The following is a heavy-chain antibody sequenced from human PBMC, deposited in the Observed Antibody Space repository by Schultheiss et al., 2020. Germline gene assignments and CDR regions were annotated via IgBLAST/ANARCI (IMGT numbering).Heavy chain of an antibody. J-gene: IGHJ5*02. V-gene: IGHV4-59*08. CDR3: ARAAAGDFDP. Sequence: GSLRLSCTVSGGSISSYYWSWIRQPPGKGLEWIGYIYYSGSTNYNPSLKSRVTISVDTSKNQFSLKLSSVTAADTAVYYCARAAAGDFDPWGQGTLVTVSS. CDR1: GGSISSYY. CDR2: IYYSGST. D-gene: IGHD6-13*01.